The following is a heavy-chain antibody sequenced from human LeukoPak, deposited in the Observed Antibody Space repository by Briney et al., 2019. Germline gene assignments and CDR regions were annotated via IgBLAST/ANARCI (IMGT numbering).Heavy chain of an antibody. D-gene: IGHD3-10*01. CDR1: GYTFTSYG. Sequence: ASVKVSCKASGYTFTSYGISWLRQAPGQGLEWMGWISAYNGNTNYAQKLQGRVTMTTDTSTSTAYMELRSLRSDDTAVYYCARERITMVRGPLIDYWGQGTLVTVSS. J-gene: IGHJ4*02. V-gene: IGHV1-18*01. CDR2: ISAYNGNT. CDR3: ARERITMVRGPLIDY.